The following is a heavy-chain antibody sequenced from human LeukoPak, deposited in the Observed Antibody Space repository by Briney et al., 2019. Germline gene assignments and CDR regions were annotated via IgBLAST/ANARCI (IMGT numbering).Heavy chain of an antibody. CDR3: ARGSGSYHPFDN. Sequence: ASVKVSCKASGYTFTSYDINWVRQATGQGLEWMGWMNPNSGNTGYAQKFQGRVTMTRNTSISTAYMELSSLRSEDTAVYYCARGSGSYHPFDNWGQGTLVTVSS. D-gene: IGHD1-26*01. CDR1: GYTFTSYD. V-gene: IGHV1-8*01. J-gene: IGHJ4*02. CDR2: MNPNSGNT.